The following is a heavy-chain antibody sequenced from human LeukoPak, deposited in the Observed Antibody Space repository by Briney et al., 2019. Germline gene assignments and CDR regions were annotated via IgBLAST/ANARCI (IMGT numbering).Heavy chain of an antibody. CDR1: GFTFSSYA. Sequence: GGSLRLSCAASGFTFSSYAMHWVRQAPGKGLEWVAVISYDGSNKYYADSVKGRFTISRDNSKNTLYLQMNSLRAEDTAVYYCARDRIYYGSGSDYWGQGTLVTVSS. J-gene: IGHJ4*02. V-gene: IGHV3-30*04. CDR3: ARDRIYYGSGSDY. D-gene: IGHD3-10*01. CDR2: ISYDGSNK.